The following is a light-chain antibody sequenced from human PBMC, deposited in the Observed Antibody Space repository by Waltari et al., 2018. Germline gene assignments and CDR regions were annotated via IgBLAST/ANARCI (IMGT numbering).Light chain of an antibody. CDR1: SSNIGSNA. CDR2: RDN. CDR3: AGWDDTLNGPL. V-gene: IGLV1-44*01. Sequence: QSVLTQPPSASGTPGQRVTISCSGGSSNIGSNAVSWYQQHPGAAPKVLIHRDNQRASGVPDRFSGSKSGTSASLAISGLQSEDEADYYCAGWDDTLNGPLFGTGTKVTVL. J-gene: IGLJ1*01.